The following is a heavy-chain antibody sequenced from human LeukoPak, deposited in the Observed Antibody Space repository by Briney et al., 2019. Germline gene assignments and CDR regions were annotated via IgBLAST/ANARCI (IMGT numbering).Heavy chain of an antibody. D-gene: IGHD5-18*01. J-gene: IGHJ4*02. V-gene: IGHV3-72*01. CDR3: VRHRGYSNGYVDY. CDR2: IRNKAKRYST. CDR1: GFTFSVHY. Sequence: LGGCLRLSCAASGFTFSVHYMDWGRQAPGKGLEWVGRIRNKAKRYSTEYAASVKHRFTISRDDSKNSLYLQMNSLKTEDTAVYYCVRHRGYSNGYVDYWGQGTLVTVSS.